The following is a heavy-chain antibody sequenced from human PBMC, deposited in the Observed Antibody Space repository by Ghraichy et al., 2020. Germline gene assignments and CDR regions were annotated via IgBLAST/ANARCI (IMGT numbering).Heavy chain of an antibody. Sequence: GESLNISCAASGFTFSSYAMSWVRQAPGKGLEWVSAISGSGGSTYYADSVKGRFTISRDNSKNTLYLQMNSLRAEDTAVYYCAKASGWGGATVYWGQGTLVTVSS. V-gene: IGHV3-23*01. D-gene: IGHD1-26*01. CDR2: ISGSGGST. J-gene: IGHJ4*02. CDR1: GFTFSSYA. CDR3: AKASGWGGATVY.